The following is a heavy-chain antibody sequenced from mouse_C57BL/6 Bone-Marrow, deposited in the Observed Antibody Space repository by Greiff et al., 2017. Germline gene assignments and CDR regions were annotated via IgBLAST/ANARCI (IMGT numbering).Heavy chain of an antibody. J-gene: IGHJ3*01. CDR2: IYPGSGNT. D-gene: IGHD3-1*01. Sequence: VQGVESGPELVKPGASVKISCKASGYSFTSYYIHWVKQRPGQGLEWIGWIYPGSGNTKYNEKFKGKATLTADTSSSTAYMQLSSLTSEDSAVYYCASRGFAYWGQGTLVTVSA. CDR3: ASRGFAY. V-gene: IGHV1-66*01. CDR1: GYSFTSYY.